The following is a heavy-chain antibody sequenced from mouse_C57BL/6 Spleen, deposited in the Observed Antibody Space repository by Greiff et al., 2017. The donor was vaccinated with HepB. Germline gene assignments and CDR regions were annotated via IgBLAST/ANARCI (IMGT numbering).Heavy chain of an antibody. Sequence: EVKLMESGGGLVQPGGSMKLSRVASGFTFSNYWMNWVRQSPEKGLEWVAQIRLKSDNYATHYAESVKGRFTISRDDSKSSVYLQMNNLRAEDTGIYYCTGPGDYAMDYWGQGTSVTVSS. CDR2: IRLKSDNYAT. CDR3: TGPGDYAMDY. V-gene: IGHV6-3*01. J-gene: IGHJ4*01. CDR1: GFTFSNYW.